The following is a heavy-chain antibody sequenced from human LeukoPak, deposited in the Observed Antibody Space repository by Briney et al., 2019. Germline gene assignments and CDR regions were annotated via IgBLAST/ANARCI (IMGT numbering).Heavy chain of an antibody. J-gene: IGHJ6*03. D-gene: IGHD3-16*01. CDR1: GFTFDDYA. Sequence: GGSLRLSCAASGFTFDDYAMHWLRQAPGKGLEGVSGISWNSCSIGYADTVKGRFTISRDNAKNNLYLQMNSLRAEDTALYYCAKDSGGGHYYYYMDVWGKGSTVTISS. CDR3: AKDSGGGHYYYYMDV. CDR2: ISWNSCSI. V-gene: IGHV3-9*01.